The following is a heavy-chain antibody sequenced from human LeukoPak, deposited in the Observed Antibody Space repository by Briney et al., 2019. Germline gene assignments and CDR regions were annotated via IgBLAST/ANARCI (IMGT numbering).Heavy chain of an antibody. Sequence: SETLSLTCAVYGGSFSGYYWSWIRQPPGKGLEWIGEINHSGSTNYNPSLKSRVTISVDTSKNQFSLKLSSVTTADTAVYYCARGVGYCSSTSCKRGFDPWGQGTLVTVSS. V-gene: IGHV4-34*01. CDR2: INHSGST. D-gene: IGHD2-2*03. CDR1: GGSFSGYY. CDR3: ARGVGYCSSTSCKRGFDP. J-gene: IGHJ5*02.